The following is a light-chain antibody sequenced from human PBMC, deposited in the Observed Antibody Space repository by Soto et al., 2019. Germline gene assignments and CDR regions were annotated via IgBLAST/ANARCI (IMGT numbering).Light chain of an antibody. J-gene: IGKJ5*01. Sequence: ETVMTQSPATLSVSPGERASLSCRASQSVATNLAWYQQKPGQAPRLLIYGASTRATDIPARFSGSGSGTEFTLTISSLQSEDFAVYYCQQYNNWPPITFGQGTRLENK. CDR2: GAS. CDR1: QSVATN. V-gene: IGKV3-15*01. CDR3: QQYNNWPPIT.